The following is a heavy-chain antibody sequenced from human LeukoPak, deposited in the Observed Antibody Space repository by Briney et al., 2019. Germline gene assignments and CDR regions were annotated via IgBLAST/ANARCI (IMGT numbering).Heavy chain of an antibody. D-gene: IGHD2-21*01. CDR1: GFTVSSNY. Sequence: GGSLRLSCAASGFTVSSNYMSWVRQAPGKGLEWVSIIYSGGSTYYAASVKGRFTISRHNSKNTLYLQMNSLRPEDTAVHYCARELTSGDYYYGMDVWGQGTTVTVSS. J-gene: IGHJ6*02. CDR3: ARELTSGDYYYGMDV. V-gene: IGHV3-53*04. CDR2: IYSGGST.